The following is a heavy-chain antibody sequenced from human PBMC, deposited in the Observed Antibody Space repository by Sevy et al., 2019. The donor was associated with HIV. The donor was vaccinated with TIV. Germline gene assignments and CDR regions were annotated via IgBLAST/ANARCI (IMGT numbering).Heavy chain of an antibody. Sequence: GGSLRLSCTASAFTFSTYGLHWVRQAPGKGLEWVAVILYDGSNKYYGDSVKGRFTISRDNSKNTLYLQMNSLRGEDTAVYYCARGLAALPGYYYGMDVWGQGTTVTVSS. D-gene: IGHD6-6*01. CDR2: ILYDGSNK. CDR3: ARGLAALPGYYYGMDV. CDR1: AFTFSTYG. V-gene: IGHV3-30*04. J-gene: IGHJ6*02.